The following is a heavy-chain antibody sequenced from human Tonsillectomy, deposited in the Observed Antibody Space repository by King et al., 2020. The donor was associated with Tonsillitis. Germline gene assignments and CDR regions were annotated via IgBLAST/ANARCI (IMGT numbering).Heavy chain of an antibody. V-gene: IGHV3-23*04. Sequence: VQLVESGGGLVQPGGSLRLSCAASGFTFSSFAMTWVRQAPGKGLEWVSSISDSAGGPYYADSVNGRFTISRDNSKNTLYLQVNGLRAEDTAVYYCAKLLRSGYHLYDMYVWGKGTTVTVSS. D-gene: IGHD3-3*01. CDR1: GFTFSSFA. J-gene: IGHJ6*03. CDR2: ISDSAGGP. CDR3: AKLLRSGYHLYDMYV.